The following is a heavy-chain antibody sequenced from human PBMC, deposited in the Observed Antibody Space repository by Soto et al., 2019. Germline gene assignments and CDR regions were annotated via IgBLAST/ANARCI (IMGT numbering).Heavy chain of an antibody. CDR1: GGSITRNNHY. CDR2: ILYSGST. J-gene: IGHJ4*02. V-gene: IGHV4-39*01. Sequence: QLQLQESGPGLVKPSETLSLTCIVSGGSITRNNHYWGWIRQSPGKGLEWIGSILYSGSTNYNPSLKSRVSLSGETSKNQVSRKMSSVTAADTALYYCARLGISGWYQGSYFDYWGQGTLVTVSS. D-gene: IGHD6-19*01. CDR3: ARLGISGWYQGSYFDY.